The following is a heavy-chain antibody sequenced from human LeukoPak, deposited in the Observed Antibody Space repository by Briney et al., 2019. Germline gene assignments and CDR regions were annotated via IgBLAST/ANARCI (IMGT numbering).Heavy chain of an antibody. Sequence: ASVEVSCKASGYTFTGYYMHWVRQAPGQGLEWMGWINPNSGGTNYAQKFQGRVTMTRDTSISTAYMELSRLRSDDTAVYYCARVPDFWSGYLDYWGQGTLVTVSS. D-gene: IGHD3-3*01. CDR1: GYTFTGYY. CDR3: ARVPDFWSGYLDY. J-gene: IGHJ4*02. V-gene: IGHV1-2*02. CDR2: INPNSGGT.